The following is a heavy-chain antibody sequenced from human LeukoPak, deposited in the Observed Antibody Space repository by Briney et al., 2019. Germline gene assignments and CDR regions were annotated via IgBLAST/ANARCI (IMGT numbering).Heavy chain of an antibody. V-gene: IGHV3-21*01. CDR1: GFTFSSYS. Sequence: GGSLRLSCAASGFTFSSYSMNWVRQAPGKGLEWVSSISSSSSYIYYADSVKGRFTISRDNAKNSLYLQMNSLRAEDTAVYYCARQYGIAAAPRDYWGQGTLVTVSS. CDR3: ARQYGIAAAPRDY. CDR2: ISSSSSYI. J-gene: IGHJ4*02. D-gene: IGHD6-13*01.